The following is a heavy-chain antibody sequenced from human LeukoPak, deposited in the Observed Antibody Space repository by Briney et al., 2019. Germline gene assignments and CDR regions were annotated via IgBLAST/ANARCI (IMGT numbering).Heavy chain of an antibody. CDR3: ARARGRAVVGRSWFDP. CDR2: MNPNSGNT. Sequence: GASVKVSCKASGYTFTSYDINWVRQATGQGLEWMGWMNPNSGNTGYAQKFQGRVTMTRNTSISTAYMKLSSLRSEDTAVYYCARARGRAVVGRSWFDPWGQGTLVTVSS. CDR1: GYTFTSYD. V-gene: IGHV1-8*01. J-gene: IGHJ5*02. D-gene: IGHD6-19*01.